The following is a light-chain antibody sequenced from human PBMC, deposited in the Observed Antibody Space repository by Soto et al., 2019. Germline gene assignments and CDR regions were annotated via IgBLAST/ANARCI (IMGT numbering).Light chain of an antibody. CDR1: KSVSSSY. V-gene: IGKV3D-7*01. CDR2: GAS. Sequence: EIVMTQSPATLSLSPGERATLSCRASKSVSSSYLSWYQQKPGQAPRLLIYGASIRATGIPPKFSGSGSGTDFTLPISSLQPEYFAVYYCHQDYNLPYSFGQGTKLEIK. J-gene: IGKJ2*01. CDR3: HQDYNLPYS.